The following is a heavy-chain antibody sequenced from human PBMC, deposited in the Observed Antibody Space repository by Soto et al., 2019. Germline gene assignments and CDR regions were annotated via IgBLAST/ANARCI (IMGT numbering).Heavy chain of an antibody. CDR1: GFTFSDYY. D-gene: IGHD2-8*01. Sequence: QVQLVESGGGLVKPGGSLRLSCAASGFTFSDYYMSWIRQAPGKGLEWVSYISSRSSTIFYADSVKGRFTISRDNVKNSLYRQMICMRAEDTAVYYCASGTNGAFFVYWGQGILVTVSS. J-gene: IGHJ4*02. CDR3: ASGTNGAFFVY. CDR2: ISSRSSTI. V-gene: IGHV3-11*01.